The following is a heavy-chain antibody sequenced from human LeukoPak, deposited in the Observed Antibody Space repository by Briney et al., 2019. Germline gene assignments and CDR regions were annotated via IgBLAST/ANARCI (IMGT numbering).Heavy chain of an antibody. CDR2: IVVGSGNT. J-gene: IGHJ4*02. D-gene: IGHD1-26*01. CDR3: ARGGEVGATTGDY. V-gene: IGHV1-58*01. CDR1: GFTFTSSA. Sequence: SVKVSCKASGFTFTSSAVQWVRQARGQRLEWIGWIVVGSGNTNYAQKFQERVTITRDMSTSTAYMELSSLRSDDTAVYYCARGGEVGATTGDYWGQGTLVTVSS.